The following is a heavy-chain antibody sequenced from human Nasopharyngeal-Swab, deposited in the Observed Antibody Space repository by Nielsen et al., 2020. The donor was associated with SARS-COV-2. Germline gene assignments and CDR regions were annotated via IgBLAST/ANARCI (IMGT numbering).Heavy chain of an antibody. CDR2: INSNGVVT. CDR1: GFIFSNHW. J-gene: IGHJ4*02. D-gene: IGHD3-3*01. V-gene: IGHV3-74*01. Sequence: GGSLRLSCAASGFIFSNHWIHWVRQAPGKGLVWVSRINSNGVVTGYADSVKDRFTVSRDNAKNTLYLQMSNVTVEDTGVYYCAREYGSGYSSNFDSWGQGTLVTVSS. CDR3: AREYGSGYSSNFDS.